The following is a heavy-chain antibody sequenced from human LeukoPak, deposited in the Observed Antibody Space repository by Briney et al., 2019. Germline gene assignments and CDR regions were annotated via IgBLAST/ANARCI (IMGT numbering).Heavy chain of an antibody. CDR2: INQDGSEK. Sequence: GGSLRLSCAASGFTFTSYWMSWVRQAPGKGLEWVANINQDGSEKYYVDSVKGRFTISRDNAKKSLYLQMNSLRAEDTAVYYCARTYGSGGSYGMDVWGQGTTVTVSS. J-gene: IGHJ6*02. V-gene: IGHV3-7*03. CDR3: ARTYGSGGSYGMDV. CDR1: GFTFTSYW. D-gene: IGHD3-10*01.